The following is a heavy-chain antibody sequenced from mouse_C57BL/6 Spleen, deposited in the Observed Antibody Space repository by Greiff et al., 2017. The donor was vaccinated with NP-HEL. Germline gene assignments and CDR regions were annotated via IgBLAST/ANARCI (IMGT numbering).Heavy chain of an antibody. D-gene: IGHD2-3*01. CDR3: ARYYDGYFSYWYFDV. CDR2: INYDGSST. J-gene: IGHJ1*03. CDR1: GSTFSDYY. Sequence: DVKLVESEGGLVQPGSSMKLSCTASGSTFSDYYMAWVRQVPEKGLEWVANINYDGSSTYYLDSLKSRFIISRDNAKNILYLQMSSLKSEDTATYYCARYYDGYFSYWYFDVWGTGTTVTVSS. V-gene: IGHV5-16*01.